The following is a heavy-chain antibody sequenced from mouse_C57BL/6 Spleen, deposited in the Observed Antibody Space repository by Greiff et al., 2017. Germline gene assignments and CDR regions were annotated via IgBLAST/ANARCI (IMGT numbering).Heavy chain of an antibody. Sequence: QVQLQQPGAELVRPGSSVKLSCKASGYTFTSYWMDWVKQRPGQGLEWIGNIYPSDSETHYNQKFKDKATLTVDKSSSTAYMQLSSLTSEYSAVYYCARWGIYYGNSYYAMDYWGQGTSVTVSS. D-gene: IGHD2-1*01. CDR2: IYPSDSET. CDR1: GYTFTSYW. J-gene: IGHJ4*01. CDR3: ARWGIYYGNSYYAMDY. V-gene: IGHV1-61*01.